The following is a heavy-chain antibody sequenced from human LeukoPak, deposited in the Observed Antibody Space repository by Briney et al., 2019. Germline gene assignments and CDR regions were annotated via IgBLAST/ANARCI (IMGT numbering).Heavy chain of an antibody. J-gene: IGHJ4*02. CDR1: GFPFSSYP. CDR3: ASAATATVDY. Sequence: GGSLRLSCAASGFPFSSYPMHWVRQAPGKGLEWVALISNDGNNKYYADSVKGRFTISRDNSKNTLYLQMNSLRPDDTAMYSCASAATATVDYWGQGTLVTVSS. D-gene: IGHD1-1*01. V-gene: IGHV3-30*01. CDR2: ISNDGNNK.